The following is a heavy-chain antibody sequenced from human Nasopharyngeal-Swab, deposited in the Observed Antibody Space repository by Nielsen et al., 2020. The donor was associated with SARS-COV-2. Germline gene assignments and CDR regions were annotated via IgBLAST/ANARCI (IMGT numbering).Heavy chain of an antibody. CDR1: GYTFTSYG. D-gene: IGHD3-3*01. CDR3: ARGGYYYDFWSGPSPNNWFDP. Sequence: ASVKVSCKASGYTFTSYGISWVRQAPGQGLEWMGWISAYNGNTNYAQKLQGRVTMTTDTSTSTAYMELRSLRSDDTAVYYCARGGYYYDFWSGPSPNNWFDPWGQGTLVTVSS. V-gene: IGHV1-18*01. J-gene: IGHJ5*02. CDR2: ISAYNGNT.